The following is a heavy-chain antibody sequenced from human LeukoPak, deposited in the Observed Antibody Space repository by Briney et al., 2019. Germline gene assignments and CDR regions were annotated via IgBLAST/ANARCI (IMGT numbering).Heavy chain of an antibody. CDR2: VDPEDGET. V-gene: IGHV1-69-2*01. CDR3: ATGKGDYYYYMDV. CDR1: GYTFTDYY. J-gene: IGHJ6*03. Sequence: ASVKVSCKVSGYTFTDYYMHWVQQAPGKGLEWMGLVDPEDGETIYADKFQGRVTITADTSTDTAYMELSSLRSEDTAVYYCATGKGDYYYYMDVWGKGTTVTVSS.